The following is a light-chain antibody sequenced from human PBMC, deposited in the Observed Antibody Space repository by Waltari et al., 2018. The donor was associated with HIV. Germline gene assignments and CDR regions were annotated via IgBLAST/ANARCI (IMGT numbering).Light chain of an antibody. CDR3: AAWDDSLGGVV. J-gene: IGLJ3*02. V-gene: IGLV1-44*01. CDR2: SNN. CDR1: SSNIGSNT. Sequence: QSVLTQPPSASGTPGQRVTISCSGSSSNIGSNTVNWYQHLPGTAPKVLLYSNNQRPSGVPDRFSGSKSGTSASLAISGLQSEDEADYYCAAWDDSLGGVVFGGGTKLTVL.